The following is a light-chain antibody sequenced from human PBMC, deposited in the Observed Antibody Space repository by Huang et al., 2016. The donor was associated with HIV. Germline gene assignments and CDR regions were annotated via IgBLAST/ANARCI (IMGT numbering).Light chain of an antibody. Sequence: DIVMTQSPLSLPVTPGEPASITCRSSQSLLPRNGYSYLDWYLQRPGQSQQLLFDLVSNRASGVPDRCSGSGSGTDFTLKISRVEAEDVGVYYCMQALQTPPWTFGQGTKVEIK. J-gene: IGKJ1*01. CDR3: MQALQTPPWT. CDR1: QSLLPRNGYSY. V-gene: IGKV2-28*01. CDR2: LVS.